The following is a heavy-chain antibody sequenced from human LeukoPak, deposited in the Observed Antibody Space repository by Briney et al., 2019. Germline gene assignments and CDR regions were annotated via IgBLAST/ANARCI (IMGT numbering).Heavy chain of an antibody. D-gene: IGHD2-2*01. CDR1: GYTFTGYY. J-gene: IGHJ6*03. Sequence: GASVKVSCKASGYTFTGYYMHWVRQAPGQGLEWMGWINPNSGGTNYAQKFQGRVTMTRDTSISTAYMELSRLRSDDTAVYYCARCIVVVPAADAPGGYYMDVWGKGTTVTVSS. CDR2: INPNSGGT. CDR3: ARCIVVVPAADAPGGYYMDV. V-gene: IGHV1-2*02.